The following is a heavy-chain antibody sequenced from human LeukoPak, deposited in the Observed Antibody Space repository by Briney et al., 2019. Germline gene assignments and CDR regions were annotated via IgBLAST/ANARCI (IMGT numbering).Heavy chain of an antibody. J-gene: IGHJ4*02. CDR1: GFAFSSHG. V-gene: IGHV3-23*01. D-gene: IGHD5-24*01. Sequence: TGGSLRLSSEASGFAFSSHGMSWVRQARGKGLEWVSFISGGDGSSYYADSVKGRFTISKDNSESTLYLQMNSLRAEETAIYYCATITWSLGRSCDSWGQGTLVTVSS. CDR2: ISGGDGSS. CDR3: ATITWSLGRSCDS.